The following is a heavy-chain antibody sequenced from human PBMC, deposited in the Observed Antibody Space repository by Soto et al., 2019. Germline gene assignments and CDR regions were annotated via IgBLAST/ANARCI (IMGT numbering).Heavy chain of an antibody. Sequence: QVQLVESGGGVVQPGRSLRLSCAASGFTFSSYGMHWVRQAPGKGLEWVAVISYDGSNKYYADSVKGRFTISRDNSKNTLYLQMNGLRAEDTAVYYCAKERRPYCSGGSCYSLGYWGQGTLVTVSS. CDR2: ISYDGSNK. J-gene: IGHJ4*02. CDR3: AKERRPYCSGGSCYSLGY. V-gene: IGHV3-30*18. CDR1: GFTFSSYG. D-gene: IGHD2-15*01.